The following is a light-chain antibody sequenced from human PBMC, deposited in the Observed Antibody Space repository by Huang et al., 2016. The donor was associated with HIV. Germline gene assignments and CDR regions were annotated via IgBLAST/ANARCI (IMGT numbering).Light chain of an antibody. CDR3: QQRSNWPPYT. CDR2: DAS. Sequence: EIVLTQPPATLSLSPGERATLPCRASQSVSRYLAWYQQKPGQAPRLLIYDASNRATGIPARFSGSGSGTDFTLTISSLEPEDFAVYYCQQRSNWPPYTFGQGTKLEIK. V-gene: IGKV3-11*01. CDR1: QSVSRY. J-gene: IGKJ2*01.